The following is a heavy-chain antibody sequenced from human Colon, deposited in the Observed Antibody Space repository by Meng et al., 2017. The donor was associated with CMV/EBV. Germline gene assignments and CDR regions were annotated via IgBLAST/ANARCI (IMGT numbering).Heavy chain of an antibody. CDR3: ARRPAANDWFDP. V-gene: IGHV1-18*01. D-gene: IGHD2-2*01. CDR2: ISAYNGNT. J-gene: IGHJ5*02. CDR1: GYTLTSYG. Sequence: ASVKVSCKASGYTLTSYGISWVRQAPGQGLEWMGWISAYNGNTNYAQKLQGRVTMTTDTSTSTAYMELRSLRSDDAAVYYCARRPAANDWFDPWGQGTLVTVSS.